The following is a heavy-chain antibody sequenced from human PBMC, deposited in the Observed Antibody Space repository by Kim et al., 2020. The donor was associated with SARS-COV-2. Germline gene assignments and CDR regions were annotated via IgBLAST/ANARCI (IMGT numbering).Heavy chain of an antibody. J-gene: IGHJ4*02. CDR3: ARGDWGSGRTTDY. CDR2: IYYSGST. V-gene: IGHV4-59*13. D-gene: IGHD3-10*01. Sequence: SETLSLTCTVSGGSISSYYWSWIRQPPGKGLEWIGYIYYSGSTNYNPSLKSRVTISVDTSKNQFSLKLSSVTAADTAVYYCARGDWGSGRTTDYWGQGTLVTVSS. CDR1: GGSISSYY.